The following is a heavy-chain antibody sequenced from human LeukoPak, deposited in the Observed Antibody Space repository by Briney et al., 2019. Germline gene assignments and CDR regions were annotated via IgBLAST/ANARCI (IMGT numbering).Heavy chain of an antibody. J-gene: IGHJ5*02. CDR1: GGSISSSSYY. CDR3: ARQGEEGEDWFDP. D-gene: IGHD1-26*01. CDR2: IYYSGST. V-gene: IGHV4-39*01. Sequence: PSETLSLTCTVSGGSISSSSYYWGWIRQPPGKGLEWIGSIYYSGSTYYNPSLKSRVTISVDTSKNQFSLKLSSVTAADTAVYYCARQGEEGEDWFDPWGQGTLVTVSS.